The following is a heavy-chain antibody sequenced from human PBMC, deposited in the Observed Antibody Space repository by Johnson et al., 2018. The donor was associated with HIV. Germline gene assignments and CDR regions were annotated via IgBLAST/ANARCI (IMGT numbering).Heavy chain of an antibody. J-gene: IGHJ3*02. CDR2: ISHDGRNK. Sequence: VQLVESGGGFVHPGRSLRLSCAASGFTFDDYAMHWVRQAPGQGLEWVAVISHDGRNKYYEYSVKGRFTISRDNSKNTLYLQMNSLRPEDTAVYFCARGGLYIQFLAFDAFDIWGQGTMVTVSS. CDR3: ARGGLYIQFLAFDAFDI. CDR1: GFTFDDYA. V-gene: IGHV3-30*04. D-gene: IGHD4-11*01.